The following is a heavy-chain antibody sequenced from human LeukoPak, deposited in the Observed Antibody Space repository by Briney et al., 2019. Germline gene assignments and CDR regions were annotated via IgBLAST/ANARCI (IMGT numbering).Heavy chain of an antibody. J-gene: IGHJ4*02. D-gene: IGHD3-3*01. CDR3: ARSGDLRLEWLFH. V-gene: IGHV4-39*01. Sequence: SETLSLTCTVSGGSISSSSYYWGWLRQPPGKGLEWIGSIYYSGSTYYNPSLKSRVTISVDTSKSQFSLKLISVTAADTAVYYCARSGDLRLEWLFHWGQGTLVTVSS. CDR1: GGSISSSSYY. CDR2: IYYSGST.